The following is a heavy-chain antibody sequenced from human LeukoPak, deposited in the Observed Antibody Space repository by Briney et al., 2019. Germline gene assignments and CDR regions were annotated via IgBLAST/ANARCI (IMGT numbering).Heavy chain of an antibody. CDR2: IYHSGST. Sequence: SQTLSLTCAVSGGSISSGGYSWSWIRQPPGTGLEWIGYIYHSGSTYYNPSLKSRVTISVDRSKNQFSLKLSSVTAADTAVYYCARDSMVTAIDYWGQGTLVTVSS. CDR1: GGSISSGGYS. V-gene: IGHV4-30-2*01. D-gene: IGHD2-21*02. CDR3: ARDSMVTAIDY. J-gene: IGHJ4*02.